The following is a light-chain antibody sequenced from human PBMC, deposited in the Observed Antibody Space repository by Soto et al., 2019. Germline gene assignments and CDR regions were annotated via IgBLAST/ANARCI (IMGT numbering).Light chain of an antibody. Sequence: QSALTQPASVSGSPGQSITISCTGTSSDVGSYNLVSWYQQHPGKAPKLMIYEDSKRPSGVSNRFSGSKSDNTASLTISGLQAEDEADYYCCSYAGSSTLVFGGGTKLTVL. CDR2: EDS. CDR3: CSYAGSSTLV. J-gene: IGLJ2*01. CDR1: SSDVGSYNL. V-gene: IGLV2-23*01.